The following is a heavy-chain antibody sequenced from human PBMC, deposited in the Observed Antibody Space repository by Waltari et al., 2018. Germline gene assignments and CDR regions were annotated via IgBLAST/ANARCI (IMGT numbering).Heavy chain of an antibody. CDR1: GFTFSSYG. CDR2: IWFDGSKK. D-gene: IGHD3-3*01. V-gene: IGHV3-33*01. CDR3: ARVWTRGSIFGRGV. Sequence: QVQLVESGGGVVQPGRSLRLSCAASGFTFSSYGMHWVGQAPGKGLEWVAVIWFDGSKKYSADAVKGRFSISRDKSKNTLYLQMNSLRVEDTAVYYCARVWTRGSIFGRGVWGQGALVTVSS. J-gene: IGHJ4*02.